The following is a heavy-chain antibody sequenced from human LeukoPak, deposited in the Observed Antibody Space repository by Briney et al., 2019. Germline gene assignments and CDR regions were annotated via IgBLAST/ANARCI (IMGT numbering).Heavy chain of an antibody. CDR1: GFIFSSYW. D-gene: IGHD2-21*02. CDR2: INTDGSST. V-gene: IGHV3-74*01. Sequence: GGSLRLSCAASGFIFSSYWMHWVRHAPGKGLAWVSRINTDGSSTSYADSVKGRFTIFRDNAKNSQYLQMNSLRVEDTALYYCAKDSEVTAIVGYFDSWGQGILVTVSS. J-gene: IGHJ4*02. CDR3: AKDSEVTAIVGYFDS.